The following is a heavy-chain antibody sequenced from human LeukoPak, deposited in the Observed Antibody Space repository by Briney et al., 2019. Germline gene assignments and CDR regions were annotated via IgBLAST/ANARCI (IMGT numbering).Heavy chain of an antibody. D-gene: IGHD1-26*01. J-gene: IGHJ4*02. CDR3: ARDPPNWGATAKYFDY. V-gene: IGHV1-24*01. Sequence: ASVKVSCKVSGYTLTELSMHWVRQAPGKGLEWMGGFDPEDGETIYAQKFQGRVTMTRDTSISTAYMELSRLRSDDTAVYYCARDPPNWGATAKYFDYWGQGTLVTVSS. CDR2: FDPEDGET. CDR1: GYTLTELS.